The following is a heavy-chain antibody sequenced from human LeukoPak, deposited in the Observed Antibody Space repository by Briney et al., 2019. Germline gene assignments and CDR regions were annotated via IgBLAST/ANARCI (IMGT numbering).Heavy chain of an antibody. CDR1: GGSLTNGYYY. CDR3: ARGQDAFKTGY. J-gene: IGHJ4*02. CDR2: IHPSGIT. V-gene: IGHV4-31*03. Sequence: SETLSLTCTVSGGSLTNGYYYWTWIRQYPGKGLERIGYIHPSGITDYNPSLKSRITMSLDMSQNQFSLKLTSVTAADTAIYYCARGQDAFKTGYWGQGTLVTVSS. D-gene: IGHD5-24*01.